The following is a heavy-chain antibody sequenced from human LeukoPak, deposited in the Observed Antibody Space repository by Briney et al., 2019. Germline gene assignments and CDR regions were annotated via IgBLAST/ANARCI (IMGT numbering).Heavy chain of an antibody. CDR1: GFTFSSYA. CDR2: ISGNGGST. D-gene: IGHD5-12*01. Sequence: GGSLRLSCAASGFTFSSYAMSWVRQAPRKGLEWVSLISGNGGSTYYTDSVKGRFTISRDNSKNTLYLQMNSLRVEDTAVYYCARAGSHRNSGYDYWGQGTLVTVSS. CDR3: ARAGSHRNSGYDY. V-gene: IGHV3-23*01. J-gene: IGHJ4*02.